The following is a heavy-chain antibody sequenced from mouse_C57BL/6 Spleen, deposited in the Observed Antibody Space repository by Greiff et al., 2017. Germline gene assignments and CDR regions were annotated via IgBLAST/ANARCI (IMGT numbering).Heavy chain of an antibody. CDR2: IYPGDGDT. J-gene: IGHJ4*01. Sequence: VKLQESGPELVKPGASVKISCKASGYAFSSSWMHWVKQRPGKGLEWIGRIYPGDGDTNYNGQFKGKATLTADKYSSTAYMHISSLTSEDSAVYFCARSGYYYAMDYWGQGAAVTVSS. CDR3: ARSGYYYAMDY. V-gene: IGHV1-82*01. CDR1: GYAFSSSW.